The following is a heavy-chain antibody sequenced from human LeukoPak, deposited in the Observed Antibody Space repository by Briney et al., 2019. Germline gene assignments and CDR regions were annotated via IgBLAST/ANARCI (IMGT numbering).Heavy chain of an antibody. CDR1: RYSISSGYF. CDR2: IYHSGST. Sequence: SETLSLTCTVSRYSISSGYFWGWIRQPPGKGLEWIGSIYHSGSTYYNPSLKSRVTISVDTSKNQFSLKLSSVTAADTAVYYCARSGYYGSGSYYNPVDYWGQGTLVTVSS. CDR3: ARSGYYGSGSYYNPVDY. J-gene: IGHJ4*02. D-gene: IGHD3-10*01. V-gene: IGHV4-38-2*02.